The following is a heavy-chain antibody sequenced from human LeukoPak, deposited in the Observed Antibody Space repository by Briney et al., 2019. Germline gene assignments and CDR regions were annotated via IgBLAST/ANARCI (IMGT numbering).Heavy chain of an antibody. CDR3: ANLRESFWIPEFDY. Sequence: GGSLRLSCAASGFTFSRYWMSWVRQAPGKGLEWVASINQDESAKFYVDSVKGRFTISRDNAKNTLPLQMNSLRAEDTAVYYCANLRESFWIPEFDYWGQGTLVTVSS. D-gene: IGHD1-1*01. J-gene: IGHJ4*02. CDR1: GFTFSRYW. V-gene: IGHV3-7*03. CDR2: INQDESAK.